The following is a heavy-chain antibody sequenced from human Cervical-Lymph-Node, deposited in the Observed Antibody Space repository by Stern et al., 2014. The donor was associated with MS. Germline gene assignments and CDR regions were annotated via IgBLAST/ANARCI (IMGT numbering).Heavy chain of an antibody. V-gene: IGHV2-5*02. CDR3: TNFDLHY. CDR1: GFSLTTSGVG. D-gene: IGHD3-9*01. Sequence: QITLKESGPTLVKPTQTLTLTCTFSGFSLTTSGVGVGWIRQPPRKALEWLAFIYWDDDKVYSPSLKTRLTITKDTSKNQVVLTVTNMDPVDTATYYCTNFDLHYWGQGTLVTVSS. J-gene: IGHJ4*02. CDR2: IYWDDDK.